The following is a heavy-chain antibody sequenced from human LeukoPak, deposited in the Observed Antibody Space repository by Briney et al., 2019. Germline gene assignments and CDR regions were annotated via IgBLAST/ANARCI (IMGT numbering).Heavy chain of an antibody. J-gene: IGHJ4*02. CDR2: IIPILGIA. V-gene: IGHV1-69*04. D-gene: IGHD2-15*01. CDR3: ARQHCSGGSCYVDY. CDR1: GGTFSSYA. Sequence: ASVKVSCKASGGTFSSYAISWVRQAPGQGLEWMGRIIPILGIANYAQKFQGRVTITADKSTSTAYMELSSLRSEDTAVYYCARQHCSGGSCYVDYWGQGTLVTVSS.